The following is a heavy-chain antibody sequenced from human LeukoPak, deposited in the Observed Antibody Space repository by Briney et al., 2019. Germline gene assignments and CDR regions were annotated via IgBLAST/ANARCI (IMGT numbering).Heavy chain of an antibody. Sequence: SETLSLTCTVSGGSISSYYWSWIRQPPGKGLEWIGYIYYSGSTNYNPSLKSRVIISVDTSKNQFSLKLSSVTAADTAVYYCAAGGGYDSSGYYYGAYDYWGQGTLVTVSS. J-gene: IGHJ4*02. D-gene: IGHD3-22*01. CDR2: IYYSGST. CDR3: AAGGGYDSSGYYYGAYDY. CDR1: GGSISSYY. V-gene: IGHV4-59*01.